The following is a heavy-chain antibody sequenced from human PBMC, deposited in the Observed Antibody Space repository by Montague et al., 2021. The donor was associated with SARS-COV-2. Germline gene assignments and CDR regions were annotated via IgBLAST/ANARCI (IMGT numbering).Heavy chain of an antibody. CDR3: ARAQNTCFIANCVNYFDF. D-gene: IGHD1-1*01. V-gene: IGHV4-59*01. Sequence: SETLSLTCTVSGGSISSYYWSWIRQPPGKGLEWIGYIYYTGSTKYNPSLKSRVTMSLDRPTNRFSLRLNSVTAADTAMYYCARAQNTCFIANCVNYFDFWGLGAPVTVSS. CDR1: GGSISSYY. CDR2: IYYTGST. J-gene: IGHJ4*02.